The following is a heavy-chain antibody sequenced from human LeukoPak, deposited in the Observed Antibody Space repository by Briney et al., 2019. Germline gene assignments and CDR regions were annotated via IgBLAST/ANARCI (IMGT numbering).Heavy chain of an antibody. Sequence: PSETLSLTCTVSGGSISSYYWSWIRQPPGKGLEWIGYIYYSGSTNYNPSLKSRVTISVDTSKNQFSLKLSSVTAADTAVYYCARGEWEPLSHFDYWGQGTLVTVSS. CDR1: GGSISSYY. V-gene: IGHV4-59*01. CDR2: IYYSGST. CDR3: ARGEWEPLSHFDY. D-gene: IGHD1-26*01. J-gene: IGHJ4*02.